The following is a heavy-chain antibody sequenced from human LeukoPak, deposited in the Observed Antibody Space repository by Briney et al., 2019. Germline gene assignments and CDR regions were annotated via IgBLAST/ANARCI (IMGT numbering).Heavy chain of an antibody. CDR1: GGSISSGSYY. CDR3: ASYSGRSSFDV. J-gene: IGHJ6*02. Sequence: SETLSLTCSVSGGSISSGSYYWSWIRQHPGKGLEWIGYIYYSGRTKYNPSLKSRVTMSIDTSKNQFSLKLTSVTAADTAVYYCASYSGRSSFDVWGQGTTVTVSS. CDR2: IYYSGRT. V-gene: IGHV4-61*01. D-gene: IGHD1-26*01.